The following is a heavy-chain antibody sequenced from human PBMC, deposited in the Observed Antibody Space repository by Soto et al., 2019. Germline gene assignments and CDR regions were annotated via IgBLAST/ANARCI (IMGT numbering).Heavy chain of an antibody. CDR3: ARHGYSASAWGI. CDR2: IKQDGSEK. Sequence: GGSLRLSCEASGFIFSTYWMSWVRQAPGKGLEWVANIKQDGSEKYYVDSVKGRFTISRDNAKNSLFLQMNSLRGEDTAVYYCARHGYSASAWGIWGLGTMVTVSS. J-gene: IGHJ3*02. D-gene: IGHD1-26*01. CDR1: GFIFSTYW. V-gene: IGHV3-7*01.